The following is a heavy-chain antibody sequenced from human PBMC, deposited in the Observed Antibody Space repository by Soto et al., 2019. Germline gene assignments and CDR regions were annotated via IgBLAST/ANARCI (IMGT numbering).Heavy chain of an antibody. V-gene: IGHV3-33*01. CDR1: GFTFSSYG. J-gene: IGHJ4*02. CDR3: ARDSESGGWYGGIDY. CDR2: IWYDGSNK. Sequence: GGSLRLSCAASGFTFSSYGMHWVRQAPGKGLEWVAVIWYDGSNKYYADSVKGRFTISRDNSKNTLYLQMNSLRAEDTAVYYCARDSESGGWYGGIDYWGQGTLVTVSS. D-gene: IGHD6-19*01.